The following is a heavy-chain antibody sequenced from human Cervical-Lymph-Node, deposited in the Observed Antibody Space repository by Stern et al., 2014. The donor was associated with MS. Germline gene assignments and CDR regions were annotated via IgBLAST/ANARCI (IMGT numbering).Heavy chain of an antibody. V-gene: IGHV3-13*01. CDR3: ARARSYYYYGMDV. Sequence: EVQLVESGGGLVQPGGSLRLSCAASGFTFSSYDMHWVRQATGKGLEWVSAIGTAGDTYYPGSVKGRFTISRENAKNCLYLQMNSLRAGDTAVYYCARARSYYYYGMDVWGQGTTVTVSS. CDR2: IGTAGDT. J-gene: IGHJ6*02. CDR1: GFTFSSYD.